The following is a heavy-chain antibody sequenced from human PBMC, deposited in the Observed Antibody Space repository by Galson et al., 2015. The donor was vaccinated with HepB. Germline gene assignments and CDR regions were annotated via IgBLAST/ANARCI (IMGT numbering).Heavy chain of an antibody. CDR3: TRIRPDYYSSGFDL. D-gene: IGHD3-10*01. Sequence: SLRLSCAASGFTFSNYGMHWVRQAPGKGLEWVAVIWYDGSNKYYADSVKGRFTISRDNSKNTLYLQMNRLRAEDTAVYYCTRIRPDYYSSGFDLWGQGTLVTVSS. CDR2: IWYDGSNK. J-gene: IGHJ5*02. CDR1: GFTFSNYG. V-gene: IGHV3-33*08.